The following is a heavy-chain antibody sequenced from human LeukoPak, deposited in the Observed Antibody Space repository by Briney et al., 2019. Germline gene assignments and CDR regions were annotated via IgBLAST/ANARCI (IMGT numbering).Heavy chain of an antibody. J-gene: IGHJ4*02. CDR1: GFTFSSYG. D-gene: IGHD3-22*01. Sequence: GGSLRLSCAASGFTFSSYGMHWVRQAPGKGLEWVAVISYDGSNKYYADSVKGRFTISRDNSKNTLYLQMNSLRAEDTAVYYCAGHYYDSSGYPVVDYWGQGTLVTVSS. CDR2: ISYDGSNK. CDR3: AGHYYDSSGYPVVDY. V-gene: IGHV3-30*03.